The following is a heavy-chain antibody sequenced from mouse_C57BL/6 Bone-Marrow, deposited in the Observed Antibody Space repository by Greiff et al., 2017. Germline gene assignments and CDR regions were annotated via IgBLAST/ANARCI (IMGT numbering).Heavy chain of an antibody. CDR2: IDPKSGGT. V-gene: IGHV1-72*01. Sequence: VQLQQPGAELVKPGASVKLSCKASGYTFTSYWMHWVKQRPGRGLEWIGRIDPKSGGTKYNEKFKSKATLTVDKPSSTAYMQLSSLTSEDSAVYFCARGGITTVVATDDWGQGTTLTVSS. CDR1: GYTFTSYW. D-gene: IGHD1-1*01. J-gene: IGHJ2*01. CDR3: ARGGITTVVATDD.